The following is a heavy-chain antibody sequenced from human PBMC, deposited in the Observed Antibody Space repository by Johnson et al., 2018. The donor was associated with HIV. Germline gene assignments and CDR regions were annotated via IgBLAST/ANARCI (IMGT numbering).Heavy chain of an antibody. J-gene: IGHJ3*02. CDR1: GFTFDDYA. CDR3: AKNRLPDAGDAFDI. D-gene: IGHD2-15*01. Sequence: VQLVESGGGLIQPGGSLRLSCAVSGFTFDDYAMHWVRQAPGKGLEWVSGISWNSGSIGYADSVKGRFTISRDNSKNTLYLQMNSLRAEDTAVYYCAKNRLPDAGDAFDIWGQGTMVTVSS. CDR2: ISWNSGSI. V-gene: IGHV3-9*01.